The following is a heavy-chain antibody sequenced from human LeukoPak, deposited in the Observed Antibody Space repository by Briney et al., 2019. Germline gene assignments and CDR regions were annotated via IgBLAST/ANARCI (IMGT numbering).Heavy chain of an antibody. CDR1: GGSISSYY. CDR3: AKDSPPVPQDYYDSICYFDS. CDR2: IYYSGST. Sequence: SETLSLTCTVSGGSISSYYWSWIRQPPGKGLEWIGYIYYSGSTNYNPSLKSRVTISVDTSKNQFSLKLSSVTAADTAVYYCAKDSPPVPQDYYDSICYFDSWGQGTLVTVSS. V-gene: IGHV4-59*01. J-gene: IGHJ4*02. D-gene: IGHD3-22*01.